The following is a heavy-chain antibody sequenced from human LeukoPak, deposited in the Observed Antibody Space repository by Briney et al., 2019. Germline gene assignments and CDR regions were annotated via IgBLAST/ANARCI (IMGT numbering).Heavy chain of an antibody. J-gene: IGHJ5*02. CDR3: ASLIEWGLPSGLSWFDP. CDR2: INPNSGGT. V-gene: IGHV1-2*02. Sequence: ASVKVSCKASGYTFTGYYMHWVRQAPGQGLEWMGWINPNSGGTNYAQKFQGRVTMTRDTSISTAYMELSRLRSDDTAVYYCASLIEWGLPSGLSWFDPWGQGTLVTVSS. D-gene: IGHD1-26*01. CDR1: GYTFTGYY.